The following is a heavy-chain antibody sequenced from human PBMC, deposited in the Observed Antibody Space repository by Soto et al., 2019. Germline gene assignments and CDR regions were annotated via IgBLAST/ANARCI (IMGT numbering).Heavy chain of an antibody. CDR2: ISYRGST. V-gene: IGHV4-59*01. CDR3: ASSGIVGREVNTWFDP. CDR1: AGSITTSY. J-gene: IGHJ5*02. Sequence: PSETLSLTCTVSAGSITTSYWSWIRQPLGKALEWIGYISYRGSTNYNPSLKSRLTISIDTSKSQISLKLTSMTTADTAVYYCASSGIVGREVNTWFDPWGQGTLVTVYS. D-gene: IGHD3-22*01.